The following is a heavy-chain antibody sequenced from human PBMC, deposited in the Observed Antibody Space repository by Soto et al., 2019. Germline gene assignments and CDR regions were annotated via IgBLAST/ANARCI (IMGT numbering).Heavy chain of an antibody. CDR2: ISGSGGST. CDR3: ASRTSGWYFDY. J-gene: IGHJ4*02. Sequence: EVQLLESGGGLVQPGGSLRLSCTASGFTFSSYAMNWVRQAPGKGLEWVSVISGSGGSTYYADSVKGRFTISRDNSKNNLYLQMNSLRAEDTAVYYCASRTSGWYFDYWGQGTLVTVSS. V-gene: IGHV3-23*01. D-gene: IGHD6-19*01. CDR1: GFTFSSYA.